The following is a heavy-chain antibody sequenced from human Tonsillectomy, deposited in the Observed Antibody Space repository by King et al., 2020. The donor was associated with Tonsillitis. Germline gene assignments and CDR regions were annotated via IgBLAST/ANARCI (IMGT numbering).Heavy chain of an antibody. CDR1: GGSIRSGSYY. CDR2: IYTSGST. J-gene: IGHJ4*02. D-gene: IGHD3-22*01. V-gene: IGHV4-61*02. Sequence: VQLQESGPGLVKPSQTLSLTCTVSGGSIRSGSYYWSWIRQPAGRGLEWIGHIYTSGSTNYSPSLKSRVTVSVDTSKNQFSLQLTSATAADTAVYYCARARHVYDGSKYPVDRFYYFEYWGQGNMVTVSS. CDR3: ARARHVYDGSKYPVDRFYYFEY.